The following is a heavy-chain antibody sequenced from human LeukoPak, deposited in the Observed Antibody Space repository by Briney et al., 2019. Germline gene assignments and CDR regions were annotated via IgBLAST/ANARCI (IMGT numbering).Heavy chain of an antibody. Sequence: PSETLSLTCAVYGGSFSGYYWSWIRQPPGKGLEWVGEINHSGSTNYNPSLKSRVTMSVDTSKNQFSLKLSSVTAADTAVYYCARDCSGGSCYSRGWFDPWGQGTLVTVSS. V-gene: IGHV4-34*01. CDR1: GGSFSGYY. CDR2: INHSGST. CDR3: ARDCSGGSCYSRGWFDP. D-gene: IGHD2-15*01. J-gene: IGHJ5*02.